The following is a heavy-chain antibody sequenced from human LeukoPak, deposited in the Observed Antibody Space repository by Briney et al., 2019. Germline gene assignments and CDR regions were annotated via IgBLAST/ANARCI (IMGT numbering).Heavy chain of an antibody. D-gene: IGHD3-16*02. CDR3: ARGGSGGGVIVIGAFDI. V-gene: IGHV4-61*02. Sequence: PSETLSLTCTVSGGSISSGSYYWSWIRQPAGKGLEWIGRIYTSGSTNYSPSLKSRVTISVDTSKNQFSLKLSSVTAADTAVYYCARGGSGGGVIVIGAFDIWGQGTMVTVSS. CDR2: IYTSGST. CDR1: GGSISSGSYY. J-gene: IGHJ3*02.